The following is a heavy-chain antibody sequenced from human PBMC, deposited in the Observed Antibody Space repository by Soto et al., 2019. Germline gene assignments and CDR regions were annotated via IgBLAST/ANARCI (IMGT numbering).Heavy chain of an antibody. CDR2: ISAYNGNT. CDR1: GYTFTNFG. Sequence: QVQLVQSGAEVKKPGASVKVSCKAPGYTFTNFGISWVPPAPGQGREWMGWISAYNGNTNYAQNFQGRVTMTTDTSKSTAYMKLRSLSSEDTAVYYCARGATPIDYWGQGTLVTVSS. V-gene: IGHV1-18*01. CDR3: ARGATPIDY. J-gene: IGHJ4*02.